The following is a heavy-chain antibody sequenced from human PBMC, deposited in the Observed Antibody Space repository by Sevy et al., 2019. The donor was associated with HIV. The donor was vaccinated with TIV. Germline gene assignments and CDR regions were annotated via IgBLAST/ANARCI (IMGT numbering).Heavy chain of an antibody. CDR1: GXTFDDYA. J-gene: IGHJ3*02. D-gene: IGHD6-19*01. CDR3: AKGAGQWLGDAFDI. Sequence: GGSLRLSCAASGXTFDDYAIHWVRQAPGKGLEWVSGISWNSGSIDYADSVKGRFTISRDNAKNSLYLQMNSLRAEDTALYYCAKGAGQWLGDAFDIWGQGTMVTVSS. V-gene: IGHV3-9*01. CDR2: ISWNSGSI.